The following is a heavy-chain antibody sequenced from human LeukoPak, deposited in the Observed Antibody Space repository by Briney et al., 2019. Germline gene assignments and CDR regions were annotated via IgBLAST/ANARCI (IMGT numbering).Heavy chain of an antibody. CDR1: GFTFSSYA. Sequence: GGSLRLSCAASGFTFSSYAMSWVRQAPGKGLEWVSAISGSGGSTYYADSVKGRFTISRDNSKNTLYLQMNSLRAEDTAVYYCAKEGVAAAGTRRAFFDPWGQGTLVTVSS. D-gene: IGHD6-13*01. CDR3: AKEGVAAAGTRRAFFDP. V-gene: IGHV3-23*01. CDR2: ISGSGGST. J-gene: IGHJ5*02.